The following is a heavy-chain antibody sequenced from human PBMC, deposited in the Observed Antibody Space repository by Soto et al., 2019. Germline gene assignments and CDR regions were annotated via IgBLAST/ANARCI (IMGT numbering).Heavy chain of an antibody. D-gene: IGHD3-22*01. CDR2: IYYSGST. Sequence: SETLSLTCTVSGGSISSYYWSWIRQHPGKGLEWIGFIYYSGSTYFNPSLKSRVTISVDTSKNQFSLKLSSVTAADTAVYYCARAANYRDYYDSSGLDWFDPWGQGTLVTVS. J-gene: IGHJ5*02. CDR1: GGSISSYY. CDR3: ARAANYRDYYDSSGLDWFDP. V-gene: IGHV4-59*06.